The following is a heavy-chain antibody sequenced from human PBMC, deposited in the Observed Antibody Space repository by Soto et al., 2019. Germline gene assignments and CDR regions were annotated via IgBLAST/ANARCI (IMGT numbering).Heavy chain of an antibody. V-gene: IGHV1-46*01. CDR1: GGTFSSYA. D-gene: IGHD2-2*01. CDR2: INPSGGST. Sequence: QVQLVQSGAEVKKPGSSVKVSCKASGGTFSSYAISWVRQAPGQGLEWMGIINPSGGSTSYAQKFQGRVTMTRDTSTSTVYMELSSLRSEDTAVYYCARELVVVPAASYYYYGMDVWGQGTTVTVSS. J-gene: IGHJ6*02. CDR3: ARELVVVPAASYYYYGMDV.